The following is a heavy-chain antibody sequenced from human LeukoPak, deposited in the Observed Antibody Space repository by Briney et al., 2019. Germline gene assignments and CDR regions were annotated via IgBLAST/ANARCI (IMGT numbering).Heavy chain of an antibody. J-gene: IGHJ4*02. CDR1: GFTFSSYS. Sequence: PGGSLRLSCAASGFTFSSYSMNWVRQAPGKELEWVSSISSSSSYIYYADSVKGRFTISRDNAKNSLYLQMNSLRAEDTAVYYCARGQFDLGYCSSTSCYTVYFDYWGQGTLVTVSS. CDR2: ISSSSSYI. D-gene: IGHD2-2*02. CDR3: ARGQFDLGYCSSTSCYTVYFDY. V-gene: IGHV3-21*01.